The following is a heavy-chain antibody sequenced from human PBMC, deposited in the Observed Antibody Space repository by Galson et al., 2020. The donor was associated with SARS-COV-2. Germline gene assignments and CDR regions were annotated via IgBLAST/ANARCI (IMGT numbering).Heavy chain of an antibody. CDR2: INWNSGSI. V-gene: IGHV3-9*01. CDR1: GFTFDDYG. Sequence: SLKISCRASGFTFDDYGMHWVRQATGKGLEWVSGINWNSGSIGYADFVKSRFTISRDNAQNSLYLQMNSLTTDDTALYYCVRGRSSGYYYFDYWGQGALVTVSS. CDR3: VRGRSSGYYYFDY. J-gene: IGHJ4*02. D-gene: IGHD3-22*01.